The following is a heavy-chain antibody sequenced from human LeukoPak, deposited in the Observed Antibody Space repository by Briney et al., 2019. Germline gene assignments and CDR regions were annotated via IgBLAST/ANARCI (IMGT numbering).Heavy chain of an antibody. CDR2: LSPDGSSS. CDR1: GFTFSSYW. V-gene: IGHV3-74*01. CDR3: ARERFDP. J-gene: IGHJ5*02. Sequence: GGSLRLSCAASGFTFSSYWMHWVRQAPGKGLVWVSRLSPDGSSSIYADSVKGRFTVSRDNAKNTLYLQMNILRAEDTAVYFCARERFDPWGQGTLVTVSS.